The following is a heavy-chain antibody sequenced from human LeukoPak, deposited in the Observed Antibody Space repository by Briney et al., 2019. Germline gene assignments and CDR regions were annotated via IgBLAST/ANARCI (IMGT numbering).Heavy chain of an antibody. Sequence: PSETLSLTCTVSGGSISSGDYYWSWIRQPPGKGLEWIGYIYYSGSTYYNPSLKSRVTISVDTSKNQFSLKLSSVTAADTAVYYCARVSDGSGSNINPWGQGTLVTVS. V-gene: IGHV4-30-4*01. CDR1: GGSISSGDYY. CDR3: ARVSDGSGSNINP. CDR2: IYYSGST. D-gene: IGHD3-10*01. J-gene: IGHJ5*02.